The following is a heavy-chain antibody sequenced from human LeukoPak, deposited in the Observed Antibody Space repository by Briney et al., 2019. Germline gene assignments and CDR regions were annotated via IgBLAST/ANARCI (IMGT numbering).Heavy chain of an antibody. CDR1: GFTVSSNC. V-gene: IGHV3-53*01. J-gene: IGHJ4*02. CDR2: IYSGGST. D-gene: IGHD1-26*01. Sequence: GGSLRLSCAASGFTVSSNCMSWVRQAPGKGLEWVSVIYSGGSTYYADSVKGRFTISRDNSKNTLYLQMNSLRAEDTAVYYCARDRKVGATEYDYWGQGTLVTVSS. CDR3: ARDRKVGATEYDY.